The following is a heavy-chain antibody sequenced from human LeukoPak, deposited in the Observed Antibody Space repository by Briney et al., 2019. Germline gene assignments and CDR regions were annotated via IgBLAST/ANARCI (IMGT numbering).Heavy chain of an antibody. V-gene: IGHV3-74*01. CDR1: GFTFSPSW. Sequence: PGGSLRLSCAASGFTFSPSWMHWVRQAPGKGLEWVSRINNDGSYINYADSVKGRFTISRDNAKNSLYLQMDSLRVEDTAFYYCAKDNRRHYTSGPNPDSLHWGQGALVTVSS. CDR2: INNDGSYI. D-gene: IGHD6-19*01. CDR3: AKDNRRHYTSGPNPDSLH. J-gene: IGHJ4*02.